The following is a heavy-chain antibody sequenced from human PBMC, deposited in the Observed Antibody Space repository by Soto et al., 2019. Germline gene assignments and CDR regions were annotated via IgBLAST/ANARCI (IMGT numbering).Heavy chain of an antibody. J-gene: IGHJ1*01. Sequence: KPSETLSLPYAFYSGSLIAYYWSWIRQPPGKGLEWIGEINPSGTTNYNPSLKSRATISVDTSKNQFSLKLTSVTAADTAVYHCALAPAAHILHWGQGTLVT. D-gene: IGHD2-2*01. CDR1: SGSLIAYY. CDR3: ALAPAAHILH. CDR2: INPSGTT. V-gene: IGHV4-34*01.